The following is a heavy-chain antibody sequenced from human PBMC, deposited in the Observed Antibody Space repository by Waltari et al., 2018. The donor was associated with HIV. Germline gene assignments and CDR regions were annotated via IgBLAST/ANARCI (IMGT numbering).Heavy chain of an antibody. D-gene: IGHD5-12*01. V-gene: IGHV5-51*01. CDR3: ARGRDGYNAFDY. CDR2: IYPGDSDS. Sequence: EVQLVQSGAEVKKPGESLKISCKESGSNFTNYWIGWVRQMPGKGLECMGVIYPGDSDSSTIAAFQGQVTISADKSSSTGYLQWSSLQASDTAVYYCARGRDGYNAFDYWGQGTLVTVSS. CDR1: GSNFTNYW. J-gene: IGHJ4*02.